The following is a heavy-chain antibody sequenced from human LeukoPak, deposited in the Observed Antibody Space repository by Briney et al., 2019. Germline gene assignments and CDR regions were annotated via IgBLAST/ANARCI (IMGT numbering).Heavy chain of an antibody. V-gene: IGHV3-23*01. CDR3: AKEENDYYDSSGYYPIDY. D-gene: IGHD3-22*01. CDR1: GFTFNNCA. J-gene: IGHJ4*02. Sequence: GGSLRLSCAASGFTFNNCAMTWVRQAPRKGLEWVSSISGRGGTTDYADSVKGRFTISRDNSQNTLYLQMNSLRAEDTAVYYCAKEENDYYDSSGYYPIDYWGQGTLVTVSS. CDR2: ISGRGGTT.